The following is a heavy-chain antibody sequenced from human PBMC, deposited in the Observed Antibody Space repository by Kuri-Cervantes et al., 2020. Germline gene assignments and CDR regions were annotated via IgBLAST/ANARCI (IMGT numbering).Heavy chain of an antibody. Sequence: GESLKISCAASGFTFSNYGMHWVRQAPGKGLEWVAVIWYDGSNKYYADSVKGRFTISRDNSRNTLSLQMNSLRADDTAVYYCARDLSGWGSGYAQPWGQGTLVTVSS. V-gene: IGHV3-33*01. CDR2: IWYDGSNK. CDR1: GFTFSNYG. D-gene: IGHD5-12*01. J-gene: IGHJ4*02. CDR3: ARDLSGWGSGYAQP.